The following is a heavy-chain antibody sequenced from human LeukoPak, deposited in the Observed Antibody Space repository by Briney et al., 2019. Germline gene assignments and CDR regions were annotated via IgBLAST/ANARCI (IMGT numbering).Heavy chain of an antibody. V-gene: IGHV3-7*01. CDR1: GFTFSNYW. CDR2: INQDATKE. J-gene: IGHJ4*02. Sequence: GGSLRLSCAASGFTFSNYWMTWVRQAPGKGLEWVAVINQDATKEYYMDSVKARFTISRDNAKNSVSLQMSSLRAEDTAVYYCVQDGGVSGYDLLDYWGQGTLVTVSS. CDR3: VQDGGVSGYDLLDY. D-gene: IGHD5-12*01.